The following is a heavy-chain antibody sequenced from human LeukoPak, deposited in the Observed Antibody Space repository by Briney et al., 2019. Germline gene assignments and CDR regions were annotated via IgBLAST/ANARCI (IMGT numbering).Heavy chain of an antibody. CDR2: ISGSGGST. J-gene: IGHJ4*02. CDR3: AKMRLEMATISLIDY. D-gene: IGHD5-24*01. CDR1: GFTFSSYA. V-gene: IGHV3-23*01. Sequence: GGSLRLSCAASGFTFSSYAMSWVRQAPGKGLEWVSAISGSGGSTYYADSVKGRFTISRDNSKNTLYLQMNSLRAEDTAAYYCAKMRLEMATISLIDYWGQGTLVTVSS.